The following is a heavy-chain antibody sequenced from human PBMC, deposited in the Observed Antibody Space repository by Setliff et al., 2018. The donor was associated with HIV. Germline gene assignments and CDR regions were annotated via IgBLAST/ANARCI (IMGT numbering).Heavy chain of an antibody. J-gene: IGHJ4*01. Sequence: GESLRLSCAASGFTFSTYAMTWVRQGPGKGLEWVSGISGGGGTTYYAAAVKGRFTISRDNSKNTLYLQMNSLRAEDTAVYYCAKRTSVGSLVWGQGTLVTVS. CDR2: ISGGGGTT. V-gene: IGHV3-23*01. D-gene: IGHD3-10*01. CDR3: AKRTSVGSLV. CDR1: GFTFSTYA.